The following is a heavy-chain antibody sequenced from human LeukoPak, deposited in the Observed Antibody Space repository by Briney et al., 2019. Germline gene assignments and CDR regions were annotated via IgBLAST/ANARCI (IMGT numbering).Heavy chain of an antibody. CDR2: IWYDGSNK. J-gene: IGHJ4*02. Sequence: GGSLRLSCAASGFTFSGYGMHWVRQAPGKGLEWVAVIWYDGSNKYYADSVKGRFTISRDNSKNTLYLQMNSLRAEDTAVYYCAREGVPAAITLCFDYWGQGTLVTVSS. D-gene: IGHD2-2*01. CDR3: AREGVPAAITLCFDY. CDR1: GFTFSGYG. V-gene: IGHV3-33*01.